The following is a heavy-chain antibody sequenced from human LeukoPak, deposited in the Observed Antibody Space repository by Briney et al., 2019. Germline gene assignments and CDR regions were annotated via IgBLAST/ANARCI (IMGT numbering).Heavy chain of an antibody. D-gene: IGHD3-16*02. V-gene: IGHV4-39*01. CDR1: GGSISSSSYY. Sequence: SETLSLTCTVSGGSISSSSYYWGWIRQPPGKGLEWIGSIYYSGSTYYNPSLKSRVTISVDTSKNQFSLKLSSVTAADTAVYYCARHAPYDYIWGSYRSKLPYFDYWGQGTPVTVSS. CDR2: IYYSGST. J-gene: IGHJ4*02. CDR3: ARHAPYDYIWGSYRSKLPYFDY.